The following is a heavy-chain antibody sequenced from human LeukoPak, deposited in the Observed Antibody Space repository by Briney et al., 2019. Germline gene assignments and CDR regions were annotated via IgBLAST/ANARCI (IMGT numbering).Heavy chain of an antibody. J-gene: IGHJ4*02. CDR1: GFTFSSYE. CDR3: ARDRRYCSGGSCYFPPR. CDR2: ISSSGSTI. Sequence: GGSLRLSCAASGFTFSSYEMNWVRQAPGKGLEWVSYISSSGSTIHYADSVKGRFTISRDNAKNSLYLQMNSLRAEDTAVYYCARDRRYCSGGSCYFPPRWGQGTLVTVSS. D-gene: IGHD2-15*01. V-gene: IGHV3-48*03.